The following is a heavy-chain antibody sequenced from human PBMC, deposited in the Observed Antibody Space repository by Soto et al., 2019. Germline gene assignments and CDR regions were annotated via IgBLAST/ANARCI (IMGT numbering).Heavy chain of an antibody. V-gene: IGHV1-69*02. Sequence: SGKVSCKASGGTFSSYTISWVRQAPGQGLEWMGRIIPILGIANYAQKFQGRVTITADKSTSTAYMELSSLRSEDTAVYDCASGARSGCNWFDPWGQGTLVTVSS. CDR3: ASGARSGCNWFDP. CDR1: GGTFSSYT. J-gene: IGHJ5*02. D-gene: IGHD3-3*01. CDR2: IIPILGIA.